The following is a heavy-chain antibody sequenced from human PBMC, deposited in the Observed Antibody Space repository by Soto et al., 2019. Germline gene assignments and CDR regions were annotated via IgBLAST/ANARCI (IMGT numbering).Heavy chain of an antibody. CDR3: ARFSSSSWYGGEYYYYYGMDV. Sequence: PSETLSLTCAVSGGSISSSNWWSWVRQPPGKGLEWIGEIYHSGSTNYNPSLKSRVTISVDKSKNQFSLKLSSVTAADTAVYYCARFSSSSWYGGEYYYYYGMDVWGQGTTVT. CDR2: IYHSGST. D-gene: IGHD6-13*01. CDR1: GGSISSSNW. V-gene: IGHV4-4*02. J-gene: IGHJ6*02.